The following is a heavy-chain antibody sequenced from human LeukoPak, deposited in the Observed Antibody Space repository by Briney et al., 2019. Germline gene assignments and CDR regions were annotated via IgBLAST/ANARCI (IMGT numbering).Heavy chain of an antibody. CDR2: VYYSGNT. V-gene: IGHV4-59*08. CDR1: GGXISSYY. D-gene: IGHD4-17*01. CDR3: ARRTPVTPNSFDS. Sequence: SETLSLTCTVSGGXISSYYRSWLRQPPGKGLEWIGYVYYSGNTNYNPSLKSRVTISLDTSKNQFSLKMTSVTAADTAVYYCARRTPVTPNSFDSWGQGTLVTVSS. J-gene: IGHJ5*01.